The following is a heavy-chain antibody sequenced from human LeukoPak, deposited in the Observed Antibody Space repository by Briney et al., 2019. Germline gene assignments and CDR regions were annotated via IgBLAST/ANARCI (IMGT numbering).Heavy chain of an antibody. CDR2: IYYSGST. CDR1: GGSISSYY. CDR3: ARVVDDSSGPAPYNWFDP. V-gene: IGHV4-59*01. D-gene: IGHD3-22*01. J-gene: IGHJ5*02. Sequence: PSETLSLTCTVSGGSISSYYWSWIRQPPGKGLEWIGYIYYSGSTNYNPSLKSRVTISVDTSKNQFSLKLSSVTAADTAVYYCARVVDDSSGPAPYNWFDPWGQGTLVTVSS.